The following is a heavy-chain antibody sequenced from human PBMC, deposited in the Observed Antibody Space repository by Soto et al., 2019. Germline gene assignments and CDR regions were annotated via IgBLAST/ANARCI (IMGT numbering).Heavy chain of an antibody. D-gene: IGHD1-1*01. CDR1: RFTFGDYG. V-gene: IGHV3-9*01. CDR2: ISRNGDSL. CDR3: AKDMAGTTGAFDI. J-gene: IGHJ3*02. Sequence: EVQLVDSRGGLVQPGRSLRLYCAATRFTFGDYGMHWVRQPPGKGPEWVSGISRNGDSLGYADSVKGRFTISRDNAKNSLYLQMNSLKPEDTALYCCAKDMAGTTGAFDIWGQGTVVTVSS.